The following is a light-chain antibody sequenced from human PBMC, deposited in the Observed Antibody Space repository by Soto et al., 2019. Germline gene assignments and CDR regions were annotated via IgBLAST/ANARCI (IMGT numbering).Light chain of an antibody. V-gene: IGKV3-15*01. CDR2: GAS. Sequence: EIVMTQSPATLSVSPGERAALSCRASQNVNSNLAWYQQKPAQAPRLLIYGASTRATGIPARFSGSGSETEFTLTISNLQSEDFAVYYCQQYNNWPLTFGGGTKVEIK. J-gene: IGKJ4*01. CDR3: QQYNNWPLT. CDR1: QNVNSN.